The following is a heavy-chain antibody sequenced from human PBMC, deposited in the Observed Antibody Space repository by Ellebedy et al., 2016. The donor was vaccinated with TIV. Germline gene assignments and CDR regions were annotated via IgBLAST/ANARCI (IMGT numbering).Heavy chain of an antibody. Sequence: GGSLRLSXAASGSIVSSRYMSWVRQAPGKGLEWVSVIYDGGSTYYADSVRGRFTVFRDNANNSMYLQMNSLRVDDTAVYYCARDFGYNFLDWFDPWGQGTLVTVSS. CDR2: IYDGGST. D-gene: IGHD5-24*01. CDR3: ARDFGYNFLDWFDP. J-gene: IGHJ5*02. V-gene: IGHV3-53*01. CDR1: GSIVSSRY.